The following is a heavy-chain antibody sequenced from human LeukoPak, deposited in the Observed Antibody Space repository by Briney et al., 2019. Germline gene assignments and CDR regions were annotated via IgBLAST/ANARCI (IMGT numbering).Heavy chain of an antibody. D-gene: IGHD1-1*01. CDR3: ARDWNRAAIDY. Sequence: GGSLRLSCVGSGFTFTGYDLYWVRQAPGKGLEWVAFITVASHTIYYTDSVKGRSTISRDNTKKSIFLQMDSLRGDDTAVYYCARDWNRAAIDYWGQGTLVTVSS. CDR2: ITVASHTI. CDR1: GFTFTGYD. J-gene: IGHJ4*02. V-gene: IGHV3-48*03.